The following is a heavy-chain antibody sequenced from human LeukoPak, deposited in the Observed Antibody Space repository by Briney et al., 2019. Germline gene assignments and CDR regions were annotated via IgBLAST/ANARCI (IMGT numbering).Heavy chain of an antibody. D-gene: IGHD3-3*01. Sequence: SETLSLTCAVSDYSISSGYYWGWIRQPPGKGLEWIGSIYHSGSTYYNPSLKSRVTISVDTSKNQFSLKLSSVTAADTAVYYCAGDDDFWSGYSQVDDAFDIWGQGTMVTVSS. CDR1: DYSISSGYY. CDR2: IYHSGST. V-gene: IGHV4-38-2*02. J-gene: IGHJ3*02. CDR3: AGDDDFWSGYSQVDDAFDI.